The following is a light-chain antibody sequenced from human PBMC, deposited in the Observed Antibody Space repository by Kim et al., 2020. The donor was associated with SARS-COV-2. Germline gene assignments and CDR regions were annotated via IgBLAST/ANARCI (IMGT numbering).Light chain of an antibody. CDR1: SSDVGGYNY. V-gene: IGLV2-8*01. Sequence: GRSVTISCTGTSSDVGGYNYVSWYQQHPGKAPRLMIYEVTKRPSGVPDRFSGSKSGNTASLTVFGLQAEDEADYYCGSYGGRKNVVFGGGTQLTVL. CDR3: GSYGGRKNVV. J-gene: IGLJ7*01. CDR2: EVT.